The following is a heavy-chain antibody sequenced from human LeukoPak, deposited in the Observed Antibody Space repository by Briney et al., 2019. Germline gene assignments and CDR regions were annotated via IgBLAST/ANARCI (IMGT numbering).Heavy chain of an antibody. CDR2: IYYSGST. CDR1: GGSISSSSYY. J-gene: IGHJ4*02. D-gene: IGHD3-3*01. Sequence: SETLSLTCTVSGGSISSSSYYWGWIRQPPGKGLEWIGSIYYSGSTYYNPSLKSRVTISVDTSKNQFSLKLCSVTAADTAVYYCASSDLLRFLEWPYFDYWGQGTLVTVSS. V-gene: IGHV4-39*07. CDR3: ASSDLLRFLEWPYFDY.